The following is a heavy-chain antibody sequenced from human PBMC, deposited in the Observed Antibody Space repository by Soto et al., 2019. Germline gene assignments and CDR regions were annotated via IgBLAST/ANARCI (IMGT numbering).Heavy chain of an antibody. V-gene: IGHV3-30-3*01. CDR3: ARTLAVRGETYYYDSSGYYRGYYYYYGMDV. CDR1: GFTFSSYA. CDR2: ISYDGSNK. D-gene: IGHD3-22*01. Sequence: QVQLVESGGGVVQPGRSLRLSCAASGFTFSSYAMHWVRQAPGKGLEWVAVISYDGSNKYYADSVKGRFTISRDNSKNTLYLQMNSLRAEDTAVYYCARTLAVRGETYYYDSSGYYRGYYYYYGMDVWGQGTTVTVSS. J-gene: IGHJ6*02.